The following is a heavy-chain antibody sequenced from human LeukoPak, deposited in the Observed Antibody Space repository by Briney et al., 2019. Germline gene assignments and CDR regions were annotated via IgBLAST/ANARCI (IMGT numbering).Heavy chain of an antibody. J-gene: IGHJ4*02. CDR3: ATGGDIVVVTAIAFQNDY. CDR1: GFTFSSYS. CDR2: ISSSSSYI. V-gene: IGHV3-21*01. Sequence: GGSLRLSCAASGFTFSSYSMNWVRQAPGKGLEWVSSISSSSSYIYYADSVKGRFTISRDNAKNSLYLQMNSLRAEDTAVYYCATGGDIVVVTAIAFQNDYWGQGTLVTVSS. D-gene: IGHD2-21*02.